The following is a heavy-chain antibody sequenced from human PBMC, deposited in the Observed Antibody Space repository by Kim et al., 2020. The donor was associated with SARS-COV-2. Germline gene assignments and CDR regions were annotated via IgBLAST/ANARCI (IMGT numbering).Heavy chain of an antibody. CDR1: GGSISTSGYY. CDR2: IYYTGST. V-gene: IGHV4-39*01. D-gene: IGHD3-3*01. Sequence: SETLSLTCTVSGGSISTSGYYWGWVRQPPGKGLEWIGSIYYTGSTYYSPSLKSRVTISVDSSKSQFSLKLSSVTAADTAMFFCARSITILGPGEATSSYYFDYWGQGTLVTVSS. CDR3: ARSITILGPGEATSSYYFDY. J-gene: IGHJ4*02.